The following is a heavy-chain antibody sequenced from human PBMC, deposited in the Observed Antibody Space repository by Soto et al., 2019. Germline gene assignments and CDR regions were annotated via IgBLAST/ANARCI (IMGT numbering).Heavy chain of an antibody. V-gene: IGHV3-21*01. CDR2: ISSSSSYI. CDR1: GFTFSNYS. J-gene: IGHJ4*02. CDR3: ARDEGSGWQMAPYDY. Sequence: EVQLVESGGGLVKPGGSLRLSCAASGFTFSNYSMNWVRQAPGKGLEWVSSISSSSSYIYYADSVKGRFTISRDNAKNSLYLQMNSLRAEDTAVFYCARDEGSGWQMAPYDYWGQGTLVTVSS. D-gene: IGHD6-19*01.